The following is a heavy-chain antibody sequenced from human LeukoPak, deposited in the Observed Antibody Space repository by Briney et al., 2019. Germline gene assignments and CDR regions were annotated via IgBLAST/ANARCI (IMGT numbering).Heavy chain of an antibody. CDR1: GFTFSSYG. Sequence: GGSLRLSCAASGFTFSSYGMHWVRRAPGKGLEWVAFIRYDGSNKYYADSVKGRFTISRDNSKNTLYLQMNSLRAEDTAVYYCAKDRYSSSSWFDYWGQGTLVTVSS. J-gene: IGHJ4*02. CDR2: IRYDGSNK. D-gene: IGHD6-6*01. V-gene: IGHV3-30*02. CDR3: AKDRYSSSSWFDY.